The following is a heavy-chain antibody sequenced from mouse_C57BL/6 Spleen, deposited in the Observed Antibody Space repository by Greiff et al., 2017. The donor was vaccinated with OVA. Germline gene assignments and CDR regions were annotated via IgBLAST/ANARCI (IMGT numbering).Heavy chain of an antibody. CDR1: GFTFSNYW. CDR3: TGIYDGYYGFAY. Sequence: EVQRVESGGGLVQPGGSMKLSCVASGFTFSNYWMNWVRQSPEKGLEWVAQIRLKSDNYATHYAESVKGRFTISRDDSKSSVYLQMNNLRAEDTGIYYCTGIYDGYYGFAYWGQGTLVTVSA. D-gene: IGHD2-3*01. CDR2: IRLKSDNYAT. J-gene: IGHJ3*01. V-gene: IGHV6-3*01.